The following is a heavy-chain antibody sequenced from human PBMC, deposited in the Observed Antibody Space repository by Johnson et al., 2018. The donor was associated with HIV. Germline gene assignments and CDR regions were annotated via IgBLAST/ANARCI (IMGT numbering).Heavy chain of an antibody. CDR2: IWYDGSNK. CDR3: AKDRGELLSPDAFDI. J-gene: IGHJ3*02. V-gene: IGHV3-33*06. Sequence: QVQLVESGGGVVQPGRSLRLSCAVSGFTFSSYGMHWVRQAPGKGLEWVAIIWYDGSNKYYADSVKGRFTISRDNSKNTLYLQMNSLRTEDTAVYYCAKDRGELLSPDAFDILGPGTMVTVSS. CDR1: GFTFSSYG. D-gene: IGHD1-26*01.